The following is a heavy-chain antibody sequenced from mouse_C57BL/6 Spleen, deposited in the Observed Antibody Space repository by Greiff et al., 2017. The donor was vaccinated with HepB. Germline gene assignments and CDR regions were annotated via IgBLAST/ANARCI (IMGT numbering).Heavy chain of an antibody. Sequence: QVQLRQPGAELVKPGASVKLSCKASGYTFTSYWMQWVKQRPGQGLEWIGEIDPSDSYTNYNQKFKGKATLTVDTSSSTAYMQLSSLTSEDSAVYYCARREGYWGQGTSVTVSS. CDR3: ARREGY. CDR1: GYTFTSYW. CDR2: IDPSDSYT. J-gene: IGHJ4*01. V-gene: IGHV1-50*01.